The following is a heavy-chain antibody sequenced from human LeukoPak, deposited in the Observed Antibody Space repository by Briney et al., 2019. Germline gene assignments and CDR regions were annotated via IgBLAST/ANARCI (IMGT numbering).Heavy chain of an antibody. D-gene: IGHD3-3*01. V-gene: IGHV3-7*01. CDR2: IKQDGSEK. CDR1: GFTFSSYG. J-gene: IGHJ4*02. CDR3: ARVGEYDFWSGSYYFDY. Sequence: PGRSLRLSCAASGFTFSSYGMHWVRQAPGKGLEWVANIKQDGSEKYYVDSVKGRFTISRDNAKNSLYPQMNSLRAEDTAVYYCARVGEYDFWSGSYYFDYWGQGTLVTVSS.